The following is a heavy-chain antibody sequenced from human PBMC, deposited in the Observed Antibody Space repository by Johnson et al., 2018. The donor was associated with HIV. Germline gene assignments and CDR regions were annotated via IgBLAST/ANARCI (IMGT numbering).Heavy chain of an antibody. D-gene: IGHD6-19*01. V-gene: IGHV3-30*03. Sequence: QVQLVESGGGLVKPGGSLRLSCAASGFTFSDYYMIWVRQAPGKGLEWVAVISYDGSNKYYADSVRCRLTISRDNAKNSVYLQMNSLITEDTAVYYCARVRRSGWYDSDALDIWGQETMVTVSS. CDR2: ISYDGSNK. CDR3: ARVRRSGWYDSDALDI. J-gene: IGHJ3*02. CDR1: GFTFSDYY.